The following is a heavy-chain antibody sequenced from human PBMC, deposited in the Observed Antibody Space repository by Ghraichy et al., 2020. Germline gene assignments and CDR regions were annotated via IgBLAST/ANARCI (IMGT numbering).Heavy chain of an antibody. J-gene: IGHJ4*02. CDR1: GYTFTSYG. CDR3: ARDRHYDILTGYFPFDY. D-gene: IGHD3-9*01. V-gene: IGHV1-18*04. Sequence: ASVKVSCKASGYTFTSYGISWVRQAPGQGLEWMGWISAYNGNTNYAQKLQGRVTMTTETSTSTAYMELRSLRSDDTAVYYCARDRHYDILTGYFPFDYWGQGSLVTVSS. CDR2: ISAYNGNT.